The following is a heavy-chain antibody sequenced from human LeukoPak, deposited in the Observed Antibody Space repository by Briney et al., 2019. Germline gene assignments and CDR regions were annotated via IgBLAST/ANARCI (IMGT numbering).Heavy chain of an antibody. CDR2: ISGSGGST. CDR3: AAPIGYGGPRGGYYFDY. V-gene: IGHV3-23*01. D-gene: IGHD4-23*01. Sequence: PGGSLRLSCAASGFTFSSYAMSWVRQAPGKGLEWVSAISGSGGSTYYADSVKGRFTISRDNSKNTLYLQMNSLRAEDTAVYYCAAPIGYGGPRGGYYFDYWGQGTLVTVSS. CDR1: GFTFSSYA. J-gene: IGHJ4*02.